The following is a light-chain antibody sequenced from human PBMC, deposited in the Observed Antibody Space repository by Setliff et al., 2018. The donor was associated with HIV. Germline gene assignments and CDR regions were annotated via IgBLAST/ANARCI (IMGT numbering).Light chain of an antibody. V-gene: IGLV2-14*01. J-gene: IGLJ1*01. CDR3: NSYTSSSTYV. Sequence: SALTQPASVSGSPGQSITISCTGTSSDIGGYNYVSWYQLYSGKAPKLIIYEVNTRPSGVSNRFSGSKSGDTASLTISGLQAEDEADYYCNSYTSSSTYVCGTGTKVTVL. CDR2: EVN. CDR1: SSDIGGYNY.